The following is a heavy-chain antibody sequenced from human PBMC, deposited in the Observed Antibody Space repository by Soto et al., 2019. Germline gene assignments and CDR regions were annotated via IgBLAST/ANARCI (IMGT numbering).Heavy chain of an antibody. J-gene: IGHJ4*02. D-gene: IGHD7-27*01. CDR3: TRANWYSEY. Sequence: QVQLQESGPGLVKPSETLSLTCTVSGGSINNHYWSWIRQPPGKGLEWLVYVYYNWSTNYNPSLESRVTMSVDTSKNQVSLNLTSLTAADTAIYFCTRANWYSEYWGQGTLVTVSS. CDR2: VYYNWST. V-gene: IGHV4-59*11. CDR1: GGSINNHY.